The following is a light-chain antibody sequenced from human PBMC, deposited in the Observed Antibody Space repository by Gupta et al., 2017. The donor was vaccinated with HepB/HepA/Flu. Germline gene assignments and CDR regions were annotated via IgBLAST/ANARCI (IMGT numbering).Light chain of an antibody. Sequence: SYALPPPPSVSVSPGQTASITCSGDKLGSKYAFWYQQKPGQSPVLVIYEDTKRPSGIPERVSGSNSGNTATLTISGTQATDEADYYCQAWDSSTAVFGTGTKVTVL. J-gene: IGLJ1*01. V-gene: IGLV3-1*01. CDR3: QAWDSSTAV. CDR2: EDT. CDR1: KLGSKY.